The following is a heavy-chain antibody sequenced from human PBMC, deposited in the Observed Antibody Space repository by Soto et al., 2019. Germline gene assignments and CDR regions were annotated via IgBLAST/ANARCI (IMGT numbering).Heavy chain of an antibody. D-gene: IGHD2-21*02. CDR2: IYMNGNT. J-gene: IGHJ3*02. CDR1: GCSIGLYY. V-gene: IGHV4-4*07. Sequence: XETRSLTCTVSGCSIGLYYWSWIRQPAGKGLGWIGRIYMNGNTNYNPSFRSRVTMSVDTSKSQLSLRLTSTTAADTAVYYCARDRGVVTAIDAFDIWGQGTMVTVSS. CDR3: ARDRGVVTAIDAFDI.